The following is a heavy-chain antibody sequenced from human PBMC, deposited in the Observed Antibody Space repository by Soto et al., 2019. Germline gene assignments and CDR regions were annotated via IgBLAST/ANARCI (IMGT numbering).Heavy chain of an antibody. CDR2: IKQDGSEK. D-gene: IGHD3-22*01. J-gene: IGHJ4*02. Sequence: WGSLRLSCAASGFTFSFYWMGWVRQAPGKGLEWGANIKQDGSEKFYVYSLKGRFTIHRANAKNSLFLQMNSLRAEDTAVYYCARDAYSSGPDFDHWGQGTLVTVSS. CDR1: GFTFSFYW. V-gene: IGHV3-7*05. CDR3: ARDAYSSGPDFDH.